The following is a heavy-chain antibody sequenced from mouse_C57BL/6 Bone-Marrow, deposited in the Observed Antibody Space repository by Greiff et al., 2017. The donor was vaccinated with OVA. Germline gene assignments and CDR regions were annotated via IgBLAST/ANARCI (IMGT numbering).Heavy chain of an antibody. J-gene: IGHJ2*01. CDR1: GYTFTDYE. V-gene: IGHV1-15*01. CDR3: TRAYGNYYVFDY. Sequence: VQLQQSGAELVRPGASVTLSCKASGYTFTDYEMNWVKQTPVHGLEWIGAIYPETGGTAYNEKFKGKAILTADTSSSTAYMELRSLTSADSAVYYDTRAYGNYYVFDYWGQGTTLTVSS. CDR2: IYPETGGT. D-gene: IGHD2-1*01.